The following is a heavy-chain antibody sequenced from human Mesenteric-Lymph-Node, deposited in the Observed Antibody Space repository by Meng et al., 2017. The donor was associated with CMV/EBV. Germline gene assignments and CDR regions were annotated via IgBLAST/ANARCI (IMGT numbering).Heavy chain of an antibody. CDR1: GYSFTTYG. CDR3: ARDRSGSWGFDP. V-gene: IGHV1-18*01. J-gene: IGHJ5*02. Sequence: KASGYSFTTYGISWVRQAPGRGIEWMGWINPYNGNTKYAQKLQGRVTMTTDTSTSTGYMELRSLRSDDTAVYYCARDRSGSWGFDPWGQGTLVTVSS. CDR2: INPYNGNT. D-gene: IGHD3-3*01.